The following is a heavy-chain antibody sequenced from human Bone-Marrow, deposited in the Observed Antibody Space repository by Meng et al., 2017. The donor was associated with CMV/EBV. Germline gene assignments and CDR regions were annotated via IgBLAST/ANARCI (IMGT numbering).Heavy chain of an antibody. CDR3: ARGRIQLWFDYFDY. D-gene: IGHD5-18*01. CDR2: INPNSGGT. J-gene: IGHJ4*02. V-gene: IGHV1-2*02. CDR1: GYTFTGYY. Sequence: GRWVKLGVEVKKPGASVKVPCKASGYTFTGYYMHWVRQAPGQGLEWMGWINPNSGGTNYAQKFQGRVTMTRDTSISTAYMELSRLRSDDTAVYYCARGRIQLWFDYFDYWGQGTLVTVSS.